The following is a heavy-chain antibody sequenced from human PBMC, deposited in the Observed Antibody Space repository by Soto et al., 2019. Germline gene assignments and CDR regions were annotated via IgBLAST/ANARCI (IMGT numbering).Heavy chain of an antibody. CDR3: ASAYCSGGSCLGDYYGMDV. V-gene: IGHV1-69*06. CDR1: GGTFSSYA. D-gene: IGHD2-15*01. J-gene: IGHJ6*02. CDR2: IIPIFGTA. Sequence: ASVKVSCKASGGTFSSYAISWVRQAPGQGLEWMGGIIPIFGTANYAQKFQGRVTITADKSTSAAYMELSSLRSEDTAVYYCASAYCSGGSCLGDYYGMDVWGQGTTVTVSS.